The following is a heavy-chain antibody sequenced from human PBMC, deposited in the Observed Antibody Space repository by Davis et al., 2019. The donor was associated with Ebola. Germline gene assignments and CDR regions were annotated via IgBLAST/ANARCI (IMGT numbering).Heavy chain of an antibody. CDR1: GYTFTNYG. J-gene: IGHJ4*02. D-gene: IGHD3-3*01. V-gene: IGHV1-3*01. CDR2: FNAGNGNT. Sequence: ASVKVSCKASGYTFTNYGITWVRQAPGQRLEWMGWFNAGNGNTKYSQKFQGRVTITRDTSASTAYMELSSLRSEDTAVYYCAPTVEGRPTDYWGQGTLVTVSS. CDR3: APTVEGRPTDY.